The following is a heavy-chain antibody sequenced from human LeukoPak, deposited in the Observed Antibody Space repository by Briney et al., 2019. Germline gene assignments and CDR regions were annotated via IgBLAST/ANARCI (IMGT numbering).Heavy chain of an antibody. CDR2: ISSSGSTI. CDR1: GFTFSSYE. Sequence: GSLRLSCAASGFTFSSYEMNWVRQAPGKGLEWVSYISSSGSTIYYADSVKGRFTISRDNAKNSLYLQMNSLRAEDTAVYYCARLHSGSYADWGQGTLVTVSS. V-gene: IGHV3-48*03. J-gene: IGHJ4*02. CDR3: ARLHSGSYAD. D-gene: IGHD1-26*01.